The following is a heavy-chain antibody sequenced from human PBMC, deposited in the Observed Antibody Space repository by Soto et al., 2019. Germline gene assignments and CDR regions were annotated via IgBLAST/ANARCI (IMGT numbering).Heavy chain of an antibody. CDR2: IYYHGNA. CDR1: DDSINSDKYY. Sequence: QLQLQESGPGLVKPSETLSLTCSVSDDSINSDKYYWGWIRQPPGKGLEWIGSIYYHGNACYNPSLQTRVTISLDKSKSQFSLKLNSVTAADSAVYFCARLEGLATISYYFDFWGPGALVTVSS. V-gene: IGHV4-39*01. CDR3: ARLEGLATISYYFDF. D-gene: IGHD3-9*01. J-gene: IGHJ4*02.